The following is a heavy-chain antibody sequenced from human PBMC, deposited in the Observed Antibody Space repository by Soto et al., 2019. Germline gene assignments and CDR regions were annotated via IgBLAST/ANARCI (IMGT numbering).Heavy chain of an antibody. D-gene: IGHD3-9*01. J-gene: IGHJ4*02. V-gene: IGHV3-30*18. CDR2: ISYDGSNK. CDR1: EFTFSNYG. Sequence: GGSLRLSCAASEFTFSNYGMHWVRQAPGKGLEWVAVISYDGSNKYYADSVKGRFTISRDNSKNTLSLQMNSLRAEDTAVYYCAKEGRFYDILAGYLPQPYFDSWGQGT. CDR3: AKEGRFYDILAGYLPQPYFDS.